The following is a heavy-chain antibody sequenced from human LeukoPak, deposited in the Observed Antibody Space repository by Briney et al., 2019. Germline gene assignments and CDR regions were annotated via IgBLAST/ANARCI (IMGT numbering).Heavy chain of an antibody. J-gene: IGHJ4*02. Sequence: PGGSLRLSCEASGFIFGNHAMSWVRQAPGKGLEWVSSISGSGGTKYYVDSVKGRFTISRGNSKNTVYLQMNSLKAEDTALYYCAKERVKLAARPVGLDYWGQGTLVTVSS. V-gene: IGHV3-23*01. CDR3: AKERVKLAARPVGLDY. CDR2: ISGSGGTK. CDR1: GFIFGNHA. D-gene: IGHD6-6*01.